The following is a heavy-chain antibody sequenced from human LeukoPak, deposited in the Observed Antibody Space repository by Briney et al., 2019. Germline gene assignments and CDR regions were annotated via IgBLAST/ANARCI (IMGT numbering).Heavy chain of an antibody. CDR3: ARARPDTAMVDY. V-gene: IGHV4-34*01. D-gene: IGHD5-18*01. CDR1: GGSFSGYY. Sequence: SETLSLTCAVCGGSFSGYYWSWIRQPPGKGLEWIGEINHSGSTNYNPSLKSRVTISVDTSKNQFSLKLSSVTAADTAVYYCARARPDTAMVDYWGQGTLVTVSS. CDR2: INHSGST. J-gene: IGHJ4*02.